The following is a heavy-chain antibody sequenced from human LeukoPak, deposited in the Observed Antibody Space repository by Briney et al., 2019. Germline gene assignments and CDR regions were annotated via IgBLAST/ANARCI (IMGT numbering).Heavy chain of an antibody. V-gene: IGHV3-15*01. D-gene: IGHD6-19*01. Sequence: PGGSLRLSCAASGFTFSNAWMSWVRQAPGKGLESVGRIKSKTDGGTTDYAAPVKGRFTISRDDSKNTLYLQMNSLKTEDTAVYYCTTDYVQWLDPDYWGQGTLVTVSS. CDR1: GFTFSNAW. CDR3: TTDYVQWLDPDY. J-gene: IGHJ4*02. CDR2: IKSKTDGGTT.